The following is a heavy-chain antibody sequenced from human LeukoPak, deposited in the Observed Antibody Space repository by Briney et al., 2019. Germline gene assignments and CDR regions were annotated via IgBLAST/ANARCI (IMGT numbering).Heavy chain of an antibody. V-gene: IGHV3-7*03. D-gene: IGHD5-18*01. CDR2: IKYDEVEK. Sequence: PSGGSLRLSCAASGFTFSNYWMSWVRKAPGKGLEWVANIKYDEVEKYHADSVKGRFTISRDNAKKSLYLQMNSLRAEDTAVYYCARDTGALVTHFDYWGQGTLVTVSS. CDR1: GFTFSNYW. CDR3: ARDTGALVTHFDY. J-gene: IGHJ4*02.